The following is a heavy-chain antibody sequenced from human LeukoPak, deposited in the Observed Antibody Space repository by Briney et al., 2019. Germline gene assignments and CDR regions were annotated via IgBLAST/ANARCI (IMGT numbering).Heavy chain of an antibody. Sequence: SETLSLTCTVSGGSISSDSYYWSWIRQPAGKGLEWIGRMYTSGSTNYNPSLKSRVTISVDMSKNQFSLNLSSVTAADTAVYYCATYSLKTTVGAFDIWGQGTMVTVPS. D-gene: IGHD4-23*01. CDR3: ATYSLKTTVGAFDI. J-gene: IGHJ3*02. V-gene: IGHV4-61*02. CDR1: GGSISSDSYY. CDR2: MYTSGST.